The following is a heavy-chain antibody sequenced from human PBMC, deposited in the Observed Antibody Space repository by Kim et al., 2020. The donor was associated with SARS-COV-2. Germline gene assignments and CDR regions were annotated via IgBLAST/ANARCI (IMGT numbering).Heavy chain of an antibody. V-gene: IGHV1-18*04. CDR1: GYTFISYG. CDR2: ISAYNGNT. Sequence: ASVKVSCKASGYTFISYGISWVRQAPGQGLEWMGWISAYNGNTNYAQKLQGRVTMTTDTSTSTAYMELRSLRSDDTAVYYCARDSPGSGVRSNWFDPWGQGTLVTVSS. D-gene: IGHD6-25*01. J-gene: IGHJ5*02. CDR3: ARDSPGSGVRSNWFDP.